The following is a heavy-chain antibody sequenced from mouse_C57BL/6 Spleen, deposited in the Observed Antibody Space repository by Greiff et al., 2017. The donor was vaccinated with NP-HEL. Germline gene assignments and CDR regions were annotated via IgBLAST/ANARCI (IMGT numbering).Heavy chain of an antibody. CDR1: GYSFTSYY. J-gene: IGHJ4*01. D-gene: IGHD2-5*01. Sequence: QVQLQQSGPELVKPGASVKISCKASGYSFTSYYIHWVKQRPGQGLEWIGWIYPGSGNTKYNEKFKGKATLTADTSSSTAYMQLSSLTSEDSAVYYCARTALYSNHYYAMDYWGQGTSVTVSS. V-gene: IGHV1-66*01. CDR2: IYPGSGNT. CDR3: ARTALYSNHYYAMDY.